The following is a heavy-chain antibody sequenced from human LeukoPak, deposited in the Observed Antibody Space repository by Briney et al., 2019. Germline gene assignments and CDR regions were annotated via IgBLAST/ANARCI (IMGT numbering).Heavy chain of an antibody. CDR3: ARHNTAITTLNY. J-gene: IGHJ4*02. D-gene: IGHD2-15*01. Sequence: SETLSLTCTVSGGSISSSYYYWGWIRQPPGKGLEWIGSVYYSGSTYYNPSLKSRVTISADASNNQFSLRLSSVTAADTAVYYCARHNTAITTLNYWGQGTLVTVSS. CDR2: VYYSGST. V-gene: IGHV4-39*01. CDR1: GGSISSSYYY.